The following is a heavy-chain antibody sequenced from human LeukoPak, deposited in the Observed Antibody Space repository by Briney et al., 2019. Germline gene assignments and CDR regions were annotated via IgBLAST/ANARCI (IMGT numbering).Heavy chain of an antibody. V-gene: IGHV3-21*01. Sequence: GGSLRLSCAASGFTFNNYIMNWVRQAPGKGLEWVSSISSSSDYIYYADSVKGRFTISRDNAKNSLYLQMNSLRAEDMAVYYCARDQTPFVWGQGTLVTVSS. CDR1: GFTFNNYI. J-gene: IGHJ4*02. CDR2: ISSSSDYI. CDR3: ARDQTPFV.